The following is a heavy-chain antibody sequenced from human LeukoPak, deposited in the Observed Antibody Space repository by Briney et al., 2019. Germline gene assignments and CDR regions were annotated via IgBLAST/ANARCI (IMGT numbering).Heavy chain of an antibody. Sequence: PGGSLRLSREAYGFSLNSYWMHWVRQAPGEGPVWVSRISVDGRSTAYADSVKGRFTISRDNAKNTLYLGMNSLRADDTAVYYCAREGYSTGWYFFDNWGRGTRVTVSS. J-gene: IGHJ4*02. CDR3: AREGYSTGWYFFDN. CDR1: GFSLNSYW. V-gene: IGHV3-74*03. D-gene: IGHD6-13*01. CDR2: ISVDGRST.